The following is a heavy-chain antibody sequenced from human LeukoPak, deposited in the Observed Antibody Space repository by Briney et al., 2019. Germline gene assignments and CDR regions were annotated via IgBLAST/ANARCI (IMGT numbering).Heavy chain of an antibody. CDR3: AREGPRLTGYYTLGSGAFDI. CDR2: ISAYNGNT. J-gene: IGHJ3*02. D-gene: IGHD3-9*01. V-gene: IGHV1-18*01. CDR1: GYTFTSYG. Sequence: ASVKVSCKASGYTFTSYGISWVRQAPGQGLEWMGWISAYNGNTNYAQKLQGRVTMTTDTSTSTAYMELRSLRSDDTAVYYCAREGPRLTGYYTLGSGAFDIWGQGTMVTVSS.